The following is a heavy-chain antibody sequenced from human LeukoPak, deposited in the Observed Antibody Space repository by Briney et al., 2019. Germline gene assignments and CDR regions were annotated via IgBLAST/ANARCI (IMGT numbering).Heavy chain of an antibody. D-gene: IGHD5/OR15-5a*01. V-gene: IGHV4-59*01. CDR2: IYYSGST. J-gene: IGHJ4*02. CDR1: GGSISSYY. CDR3: ARVVGVYYFDY. Sequence: SETLSLTCTVSGGSISSYYWSWIRQPPGKGLEWIGYIYYSGSTNYNPSLKSRVTISVDTSKNQFSLKLSSVTAADTAVYYCARVVGVYYFDYWGQGILVTVSS.